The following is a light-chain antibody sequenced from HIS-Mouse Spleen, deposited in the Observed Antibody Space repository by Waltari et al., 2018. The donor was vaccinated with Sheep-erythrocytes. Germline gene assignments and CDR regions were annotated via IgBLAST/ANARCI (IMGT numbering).Light chain of an antibody. CDR1: SSDVGGYNY. Sequence: QSALTQPRSVSGSPGQSVTISCTGTSSDVGGYNYVSWYQHHPGKAPKLMIYDVSKRRSGVPDRFSGSKSGNTASLTISGLQAEDEADYYCCSYAGSYTFWVFGGGTRLTVL. V-gene: IGLV2-11*01. CDR3: CSYAGSYTFWV. CDR2: DVS. J-gene: IGLJ3*02.